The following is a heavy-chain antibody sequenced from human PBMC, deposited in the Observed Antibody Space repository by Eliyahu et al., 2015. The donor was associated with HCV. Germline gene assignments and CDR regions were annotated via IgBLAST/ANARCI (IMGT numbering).Heavy chain of an antibody. J-gene: IGHJ4*02. D-gene: IGHD6-19*01. V-gene: IGHV4-59*08. Sequence: QVQLQESGPGLVKPSETLSLTCTVSGDSINNYYWSWIRQPPGKGLEWIGYIYFSGSTNYNPSLKSRVTISIDRSKNQFSLKLSSVTAADTAVYYCARQREEAVDFEYWGQGTLVTVSS. CDR3: ARQREEAVDFEY. CDR2: IYFSGST. CDR1: GDSINNYY.